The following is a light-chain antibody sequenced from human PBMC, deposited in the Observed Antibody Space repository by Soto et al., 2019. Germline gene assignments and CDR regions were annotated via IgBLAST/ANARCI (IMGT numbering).Light chain of an antibody. CDR1: QGISSA. J-gene: IGKJ3*01. CDR3: QQFDDYTFT. CDR2: DAS. V-gene: IGKV1D-13*01. Sequence: AIQLTQSPSSLSAYVGDSVSITCRASQGISSALAWYQQKPGRAPKLLIYDASSLEGGVPSRLSGSRSGTDFTLTVSSLQPEDFATYYCQQFDDYTFTFGPGTKVDIX.